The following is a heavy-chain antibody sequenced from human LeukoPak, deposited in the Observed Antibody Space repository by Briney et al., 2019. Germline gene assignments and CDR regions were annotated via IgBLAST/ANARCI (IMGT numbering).Heavy chain of an antibody. V-gene: IGHV3-74*03. CDR1: GFTFSTYW. J-gene: IGHJ4*02. CDR2: INGDGSSP. CDR3: AKDSTHYRVWDDYDSAGLTY. Sequence: GGSLRLSCAASGFTFSTYWMHWVRQAPGKGLVWVSRINGDGSSPTYADSVKGRFTISRDNAKNTLYLQMNSLRAEDTAVYYCAKDSTHYRVWDDYDSAGLTYWGQGTLVTVSS. D-gene: IGHD3-22*01.